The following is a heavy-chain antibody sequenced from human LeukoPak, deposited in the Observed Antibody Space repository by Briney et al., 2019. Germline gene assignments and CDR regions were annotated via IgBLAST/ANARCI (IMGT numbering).Heavy chain of an antibody. CDR2: ISSSSSYI. V-gene: IGHV3-21*01. Sequence: GGSPRLSCAASGFTFSSYSMNWVRQAPGKGLEWVSSISSSSSYIYYADSVKGRFTISRDNAKNSLYLQMNSLRAADTAVYYCARTQALTYFDYWGQGTLVTVSS. CDR1: GFTFSSYS. CDR3: ARTQALTYFDY. D-gene: IGHD6-6*01. J-gene: IGHJ4*02.